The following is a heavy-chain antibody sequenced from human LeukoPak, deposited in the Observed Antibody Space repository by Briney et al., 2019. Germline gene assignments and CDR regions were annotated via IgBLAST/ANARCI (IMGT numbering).Heavy chain of an antibody. V-gene: IGHV3-30-3*01. CDR3: ARDGWFDP. J-gene: IGHJ5*02. Sequence: GGSLRLSCAASGFTFSSYAMHWVRQAPGKGLEWVAVISYDGSSKYYADSVKGRFTISRDNSKNTLYLQMNSLRAEDTAVYYCARDGWFDPWGQGTLVTVSS. CDR2: ISYDGSSK. CDR1: GFTFSSYA.